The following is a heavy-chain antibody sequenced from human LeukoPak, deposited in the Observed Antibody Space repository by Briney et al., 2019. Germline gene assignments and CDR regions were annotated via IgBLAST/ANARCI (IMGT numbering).Heavy chain of an antibody. V-gene: IGHV3-23*01. CDR2: ISGSGGST. J-gene: IGHJ3*02. Sequence: GGSLRLSCAASGFTFDDYGMSWVRQAPGKGLEWVSAISGSGGSTYYADSVKGRFTISRDNSKNTLYLQMNSLRAEDTAVYYCANLIARDAFDIWGQGTMVTVSS. CDR1: GFTFDDYG. D-gene: IGHD3-22*01. CDR3: ANLIARDAFDI.